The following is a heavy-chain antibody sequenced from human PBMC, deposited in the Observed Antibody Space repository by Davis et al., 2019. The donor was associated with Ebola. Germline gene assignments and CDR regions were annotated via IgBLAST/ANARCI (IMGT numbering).Heavy chain of an antibody. Sequence: GESLKISCAASGFTFSSYAMHWVRQAPGKGLEWVAIISYDGSNKYYADSVKGRFTISRDNSKNTLYLQMNSLRAEDTAVYYCARDQVYYDFWSGYYTAYYGMDVWGQGTTVTVSS. CDR1: GFTFSSYA. J-gene: IGHJ6*02. CDR2: ISYDGSNK. CDR3: ARDQVYYDFWSGYYTAYYGMDV. D-gene: IGHD3-3*01. V-gene: IGHV3-30-3*01.